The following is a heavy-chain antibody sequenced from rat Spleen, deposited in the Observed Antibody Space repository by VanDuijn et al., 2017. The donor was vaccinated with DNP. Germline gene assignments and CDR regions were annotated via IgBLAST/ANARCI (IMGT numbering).Heavy chain of an antibody. Sequence: QVQLKETGPDLVQLTQTLSITCTVSGFSLTSNGVGWVRQTLGKGLVWMGTIWAGGSTNYNSAVQSRLSISRDTSKSQVFLKMNSLQPEDTGTYYCARHNSGYFDYWGQGVMVTVSS. CDR3: ARHNSGYFDY. D-gene: IGHD4-3*01. J-gene: IGHJ2*01. V-gene: IGHV2-72*01. CDR2: IWAGGST. CDR1: GFSLTSNG.